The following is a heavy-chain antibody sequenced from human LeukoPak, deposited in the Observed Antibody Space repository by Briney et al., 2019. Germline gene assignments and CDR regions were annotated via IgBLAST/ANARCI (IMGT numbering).Heavy chain of an antibody. CDR1: GGSISSYY. CDR2: MYYSGST. J-gene: IGHJ6*03. D-gene: IGHD3-16*01. Sequence: KSSETLSLTCTVSGGSISSYYWSWIRQPPGKGLEWIGYMYYSGSTNYNPSLKSRVTISVDTSKNQFSLKLSSVTAADTAVYYCARGARYYYYMDVWGKGTTVTVSS. V-gene: IGHV4-59*01. CDR3: ARGARYYYYMDV.